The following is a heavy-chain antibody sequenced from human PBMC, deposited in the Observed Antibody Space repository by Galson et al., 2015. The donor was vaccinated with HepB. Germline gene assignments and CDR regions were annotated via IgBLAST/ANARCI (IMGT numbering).Heavy chain of an antibody. CDR3: AKTSGSYGDDFDY. D-gene: IGHD4-17*01. Sequence: SLRLSCAASGFTFSSYAMSWVRQAPGKGLEWVSAISGSGGSTYYADSVKGRFTISRDNSKNTLYLQMNSPRAEDTAVYYCAKTSGSYGDDFDYWGQGTLVTVSS. CDR2: ISGSGGST. J-gene: IGHJ4*02. V-gene: IGHV3-23*01. CDR1: GFTFSSYA.